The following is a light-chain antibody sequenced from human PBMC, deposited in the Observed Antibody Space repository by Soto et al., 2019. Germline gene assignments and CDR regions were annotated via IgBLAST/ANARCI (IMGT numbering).Light chain of an antibody. CDR3: SSDAGNTVV. CDR1: SSDIGDYNH. J-gene: IGLJ2*01. V-gene: IGLV2-8*01. CDR2: EVN. Sequence: QSALAQPPSASGSPGQSVTISCTGTSSDIGDYNHVSWYQQHPGKAPKLMIYEVNKRPSGVPDRFSGSKSGNTASLTVSGLQAEDEADYYCSSDAGNTVVFGGGTKLTVL.